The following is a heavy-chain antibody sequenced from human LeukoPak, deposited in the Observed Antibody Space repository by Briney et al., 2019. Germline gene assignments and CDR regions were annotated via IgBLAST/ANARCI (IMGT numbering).Heavy chain of an antibody. CDR2: IDPSDSYT. CDR3: ARSYHYDFWSGYYMN. J-gene: IGHJ4*02. V-gene: IGHV5-10-1*01. Sequence: GESLKISCKGSGYSFTSYWISWVRQMSGKGLEWMGRIDPSDSYTNYSPSFQGHVTISADKSISTAYLQWSSLKASDTAMYYCARSYHYDFWSGYYMNWGQGTLVTVSS. CDR1: GYSFTSYW. D-gene: IGHD3-3*01.